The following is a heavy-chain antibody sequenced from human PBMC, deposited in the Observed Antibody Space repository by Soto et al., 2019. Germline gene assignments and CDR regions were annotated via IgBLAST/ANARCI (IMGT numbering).Heavy chain of an antibody. CDR1: GYTFTSYD. CDR2: MNPNSGNT. V-gene: IGHV1-8*01. J-gene: IGHJ6*03. Sequence: QVPLVQSGAEVKKPGASVKVSCKASGYTFTSYDINWVRQATGQGLEWMGWMNPNSGNTGYAQKFQGRVTMTRNTSISTAYMELSSLRSEDTAVYYCARSLAARRGYYYYMDVWGKGTTVTVSS. D-gene: IGHD6-6*01. CDR3: ARSLAARRGYYYYMDV.